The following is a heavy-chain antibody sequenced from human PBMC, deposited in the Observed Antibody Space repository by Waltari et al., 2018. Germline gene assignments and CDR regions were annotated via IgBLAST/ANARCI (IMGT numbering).Heavy chain of an antibody. Sequence: QLQLQESGPGLVKPPETLSLTCAVSGGSMRNSYWSWIRLPPGRGLEWIGYIYGSGSGAKYNPSLTSRVTLSVDTSKNQFSLRLSSVTAADTAVYYCARLPSGIYEHFFDYWGQGVLVTVSS. V-gene: IGHV4-59*12. CDR3: ARLPSGIYEHFFDY. CDR1: GGSMRNSY. D-gene: IGHD1-26*01. J-gene: IGHJ4*02. CDR2: IYGSGSGA.